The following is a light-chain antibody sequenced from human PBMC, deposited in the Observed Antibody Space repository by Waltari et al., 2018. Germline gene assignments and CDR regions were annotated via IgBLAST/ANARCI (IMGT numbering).Light chain of an antibody. CDR3: CSYAGIVV. CDR1: SSDVGNYNL. CDR2: EVS. J-gene: IGLJ2*01. Sequence: QSALTQPASVSGSPGQSINVSCTETSSDVGNYNLVSWYQQHPGTAPKLMIYEVSKRPSWVSNRFSGSKACNTASLTISGLQAEDEADYYCCSYAGIVVFGGGTKLTVL. V-gene: IGLV2-23*02.